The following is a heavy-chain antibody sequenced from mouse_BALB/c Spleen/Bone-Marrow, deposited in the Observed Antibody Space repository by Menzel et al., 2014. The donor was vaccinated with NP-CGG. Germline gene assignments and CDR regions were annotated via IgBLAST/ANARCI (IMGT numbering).Heavy chain of an antibody. CDR3: ARGGRYDGFAY. D-gene: IGHD2-14*01. V-gene: IGHV1-14*01. J-gene: IGHJ3*01. CDR1: GYTFTSYV. Sequence: VQLQQSGPELVKPGASVKMSCKASGYTFTSYVMHWVKQKPGQGLEWIGYINPYNDGTKYNEKFKGKATLTSDKSSSTAYMELSSLTSEGSAVYYCARGGRYDGFAYWGQGTLVTVSA. CDR2: INPYNDGT.